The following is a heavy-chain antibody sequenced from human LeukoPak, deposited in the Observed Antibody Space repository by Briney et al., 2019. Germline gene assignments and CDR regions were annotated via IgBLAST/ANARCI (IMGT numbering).Heavy chain of an antibody. J-gene: IGHJ4*02. Sequence: SQTLSLTCAISGDSVSSNRAAWNGIRQSPSRGLEWLGRTYYRSRWYNDYAVSVKSRITISPDTSKNQFSLQLNSMTPEDTAVYYCARDLSLSMYEWGQGTLVTVSS. D-gene: IGHD2-8*01. V-gene: IGHV6-1*01. CDR1: GDSVSSNRAA. CDR2: TYYRSRWYN. CDR3: ARDLSLSMYE.